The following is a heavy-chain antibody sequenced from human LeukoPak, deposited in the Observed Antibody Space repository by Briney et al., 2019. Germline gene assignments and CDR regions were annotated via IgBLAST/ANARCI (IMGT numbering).Heavy chain of an antibody. J-gene: IGHJ4*02. CDR3: TTEWEVLPDYFDY. CDR2: IKSKTDGGTT. CDR1: GFTFSNAW. V-gene: IGHV3-15*01. Sequence: GGSLRLSCAASGFTFSNAWMSWVRQAPGKGLEWVGRIKSKTDGGTTDYAAPVKGRFTISRDDSKNTLYLQMNSLKTEDTAVYYCTTEWEVLPDYFDYWGQGTLVTVSS. D-gene: IGHD1-26*01.